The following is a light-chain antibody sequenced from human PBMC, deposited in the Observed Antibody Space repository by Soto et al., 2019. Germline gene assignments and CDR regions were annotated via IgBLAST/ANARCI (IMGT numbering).Light chain of an antibody. CDR3: QQSYRTPIT. V-gene: IGKV1-39*01. CDR1: QSISSY. CDR2: AAS. J-gene: IGKJ3*01. Sequence: DIQMTQSPSSLSASVGDRVTITCRASQSISSYLNWYQQKPGKAPKLLIYAASSLQSGVASRFSGSGSGTDLTLTICSLQPEDFTNYYCQQSYRTPITFGPGTKVDIK.